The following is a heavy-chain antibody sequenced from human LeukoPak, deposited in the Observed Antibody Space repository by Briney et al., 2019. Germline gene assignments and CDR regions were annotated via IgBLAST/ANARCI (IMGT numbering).Heavy chain of an antibody. Sequence: ASVKVSCKASGYTFTNYYLHWVRQAPGQGLEWMGIINPSGGSTSYAQKFQGRVTMTRDTSTSTLYMELSSLRSEDTAVYYCARGPYYYDSSGFYSNYWGQGTLVTVSS. D-gene: IGHD3-22*01. CDR3: ARGPYYYDSSGFYSNY. CDR1: GYTFTNYY. CDR2: INPSGGST. J-gene: IGHJ4*02. V-gene: IGHV1-46*01.